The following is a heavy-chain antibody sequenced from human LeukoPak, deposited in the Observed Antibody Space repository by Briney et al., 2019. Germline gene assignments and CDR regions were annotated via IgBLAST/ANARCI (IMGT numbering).Heavy chain of an antibody. CDR3: ARFYYDSSGYYYFDY. V-gene: IGHV4-61*02. J-gene: IGHJ4*02. Sequence: SETLSLTCTVSGGSISSGSYYWSWIRQPAGKGLEWIGRTYTSGSTNYNPSLKSRVTISVDTSKNQFSLKLSSVTATDTAVYYCARFYYDSSGYYYFDYWGQGTLVTVSS. CDR2: TYTSGST. D-gene: IGHD3-22*01. CDR1: GGSISSGSYY.